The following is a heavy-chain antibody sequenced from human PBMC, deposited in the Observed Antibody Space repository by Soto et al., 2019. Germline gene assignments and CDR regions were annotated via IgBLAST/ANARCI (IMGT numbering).Heavy chain of an antibody. CDR2: IHRTGST. J-gene: IGHJ5*02. V-gene: IGHV4-59*01. CDR3: ARESAGSGKNDWFDP. Sequence: SETLSLTCSVSRGSISSYYWSWVRQPPGKGLEWIGFIHRTGSTKYNPSLESRVTISVDTSQNQLSLRLSSVTAADTAVYYCARESAGSGKNDWFDPWGQGILVTVSS. CDR1: RGSISSYY. D-gene: IGHD1-1*01.